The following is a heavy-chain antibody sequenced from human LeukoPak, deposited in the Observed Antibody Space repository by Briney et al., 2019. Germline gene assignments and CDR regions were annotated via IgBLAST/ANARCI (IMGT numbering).Heavy chain of an antibody. Sequence: GGSLRLSCAASGFTFSRYAMHWVRQAPGKGLEWVSVIAYDGSNKYSADSLKGRFTISGDNSNNTVYLQMNSLRAEDTAIYYCAKYSRAGAYDRHNEIDYWGQGALVTVSS. CDR2: IAYDGSNK. V-gene: IGHV3-30*18. D-gene: IGHD3-22*01. J-gene: IGHJ4*02. CDR3: AKYSRAGAYDRHNEIDY. CDR1: GFTFSRYA.